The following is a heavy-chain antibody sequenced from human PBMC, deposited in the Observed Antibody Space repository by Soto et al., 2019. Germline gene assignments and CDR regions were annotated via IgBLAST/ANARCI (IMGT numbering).Heavy chain of an antibody. D-gene: IGHD6-6*01. Sequence: QVQLVESGGGVVQPGRSLRLSCATSGFTSNRFAVHWVRQAAGKGLEWVAAISYDGSIEYYADSAKGRFAISRDGSQSTVFLQMNGLTVDDTAVYYCARAGGTSSWFAYYGMTVWGQGTTVTVSS. CDR3: ARAGGTSSWFAYYGMTV. V-gene: IGHV3-30*09. CDR2: ISYDGSIE. CDR1: GFTSNRFA. J-gene: IGHJ6*02.